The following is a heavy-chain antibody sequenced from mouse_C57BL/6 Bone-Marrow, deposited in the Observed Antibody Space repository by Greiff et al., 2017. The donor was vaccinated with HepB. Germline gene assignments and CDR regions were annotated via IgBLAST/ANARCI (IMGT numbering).Heavy chain of an antibody. D-gene: IGHD3-2*02. CDR3: ARDAHSSGYGFAY. Sequence: EVNVVESGGGLVQSGRSLRLSCATSGFTFSDFYMEWVRQAPGKGLEWIAASRNKANDYTTEYSASVKGRFIVSRDTSQSILYLQMNALRAEDTAIYYCARDAHSSGYGFAYWGQGTLVTVSA. J-gene: IGHJ3*01. V-gene: IGHV7-1*01. CDR2: SRNKANDYTT. CDR1: GFTFSDFY.